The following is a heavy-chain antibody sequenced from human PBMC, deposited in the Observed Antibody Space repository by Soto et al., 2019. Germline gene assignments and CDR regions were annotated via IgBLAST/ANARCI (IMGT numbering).Heavy chain of an antibody. CDR1: GGTFSSYA. J-gene: IGHJ4*02. Sequence: QVQLVQSGAEVKKPGSSVKVSCKASGGTFSSYAISWVRQAPGQGLEWLGGIIPIFGTANYAQKFQGRVKITADESTSTAYMELSSLRSEDTAVYYCARKGENYDFWSGYYLYWGQGTLVPVSS. CDR3: ARKGENYDFWSGYYLY. V-gene: IGHV1-69*01. D-gene: IGHD3-3*01. CDR2: IIPIFGTA.